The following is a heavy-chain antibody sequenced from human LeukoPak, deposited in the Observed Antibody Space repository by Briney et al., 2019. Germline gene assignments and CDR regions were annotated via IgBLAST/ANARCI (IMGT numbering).Heavy chain of an antibody. CDR3: ARDGQSGSFWGGSDWFDP. CDR1: GYTFASYG. J-gene: IGHJ5*02. D-gene: IGHD1-26*01. Sequence: GASVKVSCKASGYTFASYGISWVRQAPGQGLEWLGWINPKNGGTRYAQKYQGRVTIIRDTSINTAYLELTSLTSDDTAIYYCARDGQSGSFWGGSDWFDPWGQGTLVTVSS. V-gene: IGHV1-2*02. CDR2: INPKNGGT.